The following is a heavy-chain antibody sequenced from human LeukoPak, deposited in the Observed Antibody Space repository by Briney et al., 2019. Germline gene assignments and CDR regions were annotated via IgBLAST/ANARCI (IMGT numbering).Heavy chain of an antibody. D-gene: IGHD4-23*01. CDR1: GFTFHNYA. CDR2: INWNSDTK. J-gene: IGHJ6*02. CDR3: AKDTGGNGAYFYAMDV. V-gene: IGHV3-9*01. Sequence: GGSLRLSCVGSGFTFHNYAMHWVRRPPGKDLESVSAINWNSDTKAYVDSVKGRFTISRDRARNALYLQMDSLRPEDTALYYCAKDTGGNGAYFYAMDVWGQGTSVTVSS.